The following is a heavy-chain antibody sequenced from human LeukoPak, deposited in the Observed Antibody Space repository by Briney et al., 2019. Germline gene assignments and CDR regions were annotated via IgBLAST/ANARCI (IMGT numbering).Heavy chain of an antibody. D-gene: IGHD3-16*02. Sequence: SETLSLTCTVSGGSISSYYWSWIRQPAGKGLEWIGCIYTSGSTNYNPSLKSRVTMSVDTSKNQFSLKLSSVTAADTAVYYCARDGHYDYVWGSYQDNWFDPWGQGTLVTVSS. CDR1: GGSISSYY. CDR3: ARDGHYDYVWGSYQDNWFDP. V-gene: IGHV4-4*07. J-gene: IGHJ5*02. CDR2: IYTSGST.